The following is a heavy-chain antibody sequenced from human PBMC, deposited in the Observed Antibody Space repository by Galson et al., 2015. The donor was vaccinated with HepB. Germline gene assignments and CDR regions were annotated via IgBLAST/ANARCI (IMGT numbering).Heavy chain of an antibody. CDR3: ARSPEGELRYYYYYMDV. CDR1: GFTFSSYW. Sequence: SLRLSCAASGFTFSSYWMSWVRQAPGKGLEWVANIKQDGSEKYYVDSVKGRFTISRDNAKNSLYLQMNSLRAEDTAVYYCARSPEGELRYYYYYMDVWGKGTTVTVSS. J-gene: IGHJ6*03. D-gene: IGHD1-26*01. V-gene: IGHV3-7*01. CDR2: IKQDGSEK.